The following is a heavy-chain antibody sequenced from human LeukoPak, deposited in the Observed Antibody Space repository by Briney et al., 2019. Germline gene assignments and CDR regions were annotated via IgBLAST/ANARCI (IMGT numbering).Heavy chain of an antibody. CDR2: INPNSGGT. V-gene: IGHV1-2*04. CDR1: GYTFTGYY. CDR3: ARSEGESWRVLWFGESHEVAWNWFDP. Sequence: ASVKVSCKASGYTFTGYYMHWVRQAPGQGLEWMGWINPNSGGTNYAQKFQGWVTMTRDTSISTAYMELSRLRSDDTAVYYCARSEGESWRVLWFGESHEVAWNWFDPWGQGTLVTVSS. J-gene: IGHJ5*02. D-gene: IGHD3-10*01.